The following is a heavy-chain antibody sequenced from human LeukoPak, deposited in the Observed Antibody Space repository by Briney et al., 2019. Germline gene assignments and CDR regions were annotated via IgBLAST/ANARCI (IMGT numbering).Heavy chain of an antibody. V-gene: IGHV1-18*01. Sequence: ASVKVSCQASVYMFTSYAIHWVREAPGQGLEWLGWISVYNGKTDYAEGLQGRVTMTTDRSTNTAFMELRSLRSDDTAIYFCARGSGSPYYYYIDVWGKGTAVTVSS. CDR1: VYMFTSYA. J-gene: IGHJ6*03. CDR3: ARGSGSPYYYYIDV. CDR2: ISVYNGKT. D-gene: IGHD3-10*01.